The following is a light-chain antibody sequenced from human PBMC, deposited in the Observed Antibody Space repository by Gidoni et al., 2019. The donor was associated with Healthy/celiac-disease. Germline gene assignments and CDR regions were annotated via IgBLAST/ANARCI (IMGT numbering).Light chain of an antibody. CDR3: QSYDSSLSGWV. Sequence: QSVLTPPPSVSVAPGQRVTISCTGSSSNIGAGYDVHWYQHLPGTAPNLLIYGNSNRTSGVPDRVSGSKSGTSASLAITGLQAEDEADYYCQSYDSSLSGWVFGGGTKLTVL. CDR2: GNS. CDR1: SSNIGAGYD. J-gene: IGLJ3*02. V-gene: IGLV1-40*01.